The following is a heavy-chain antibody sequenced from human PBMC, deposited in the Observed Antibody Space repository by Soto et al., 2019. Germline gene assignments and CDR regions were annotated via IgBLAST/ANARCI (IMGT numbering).Heavy chain of an antibody. Sequence: QVQLQESGPGLVKPSQTLSLTCTVSGGSISSGGYYWSWIRHHPGKGLEWIGYIYYSGSTYYNPSLKSRVTISVDTSKNQFSLKLSSVTAADTAVYYCARVGGDPQIQGYYYYYMDVWGKGTTVTVSS. V-gene: IGHV4-31*03. CDR2: IYYSGST. CDR1: GGSISSGGYY. CDR3: ARVGGDPQIQGYYYYYMDV. J-gene: IGHJ6*03. D-gene: IGHD4-17*01.